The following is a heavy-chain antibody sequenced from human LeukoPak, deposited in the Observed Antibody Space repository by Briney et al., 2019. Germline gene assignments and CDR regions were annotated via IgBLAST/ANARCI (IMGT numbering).Heavy chain of an antibody. D-gene: IGHD3-22*01. Sequence: GGSLRLSCAASGFTFSSYSMNWVRQAPGKGPEWVSSISSSSSYIYYADSVKGRFTISRDNAKNSLYLQMNSLRAEDTAVYYCARDPEDYYDSSGYSDLDYWGQGTLVTVSS. CDR3: ARDPEDYYDSSGYSDLDY. CDR2: ISSSSSYI. J-gene: IGHJ4*02. CDR1: GFTFSSYS. V-gene: IGHV3-21*01.